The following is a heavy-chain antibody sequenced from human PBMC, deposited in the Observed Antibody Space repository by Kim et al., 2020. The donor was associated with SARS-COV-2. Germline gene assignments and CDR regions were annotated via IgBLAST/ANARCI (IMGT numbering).Heavy chain of an antibody. Sequence: SETLSLTCAVYGGSFSGYYWSWIRQPPGKGLEWIGEINHSGSTNYNPSLKSRVTISVDTSKNQFSLKLSSVTAADTAVYYCARGRWFDPWGQGTLVTVSS. J-gene: IGHJ5*02. CDR3: ARGRWFDP. CDR1: GGSFSGYY. CDR2: INHSGST. V-gene: IGHV4-34*01.